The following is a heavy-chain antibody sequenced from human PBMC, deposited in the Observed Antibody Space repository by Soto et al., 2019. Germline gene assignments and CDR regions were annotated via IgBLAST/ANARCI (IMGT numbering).Heavy chain of an antibody. D-gene: IGHD3-22*01. CDR1: GFTFSSYE. Sequence: GGSLRLSCAASGFTFSSYEMNWVRQAPGKGLEWVSYISSSGSTIYYADSVKGRFTISRDNAKNSLYLQMNSLRAEDTAVYYCARDSYYDSSVSFDYWGQGTLVTVSS. CDR3: ARDSYYDSSVSFDY. V-gene: IGHV3-48*03. J-gene: IGHJ4*02. CDR2: ISSSGSTI.